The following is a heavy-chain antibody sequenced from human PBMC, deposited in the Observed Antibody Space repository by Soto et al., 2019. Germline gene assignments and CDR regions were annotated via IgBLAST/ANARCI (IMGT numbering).Heavy chain of an antibody. V-gene: IGHV4-28*01. CDR1: GYSITTSNW. Sequence: SETLSLTCAVSGYSITTSNWWGWIRQPPGKGLEWIGYIYHSGSTFYNPSLQSRVTMSVDTSKNQFSLKLSSVTAVDTAVYYCARYLCTNTNCNGEFDFWGQGTLVTVSS. D-gene: IGHD2-8*01. J-gene: IGHJ4*02. CDR2: IYHSGST. CDR3: ARYLCTNTNCNGEFDF.